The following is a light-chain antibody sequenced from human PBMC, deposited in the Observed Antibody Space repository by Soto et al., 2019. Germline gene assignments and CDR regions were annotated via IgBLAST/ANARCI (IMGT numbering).Light chain of an antibody. CDR3: CSYASTSTRVV. CDR1: GSDVGGYNF. J-gene: IGLJ2*01. CDR2: DGN. V-gene: IGLV2-14*03. Sequence: QSALTQPASVSGSPGQSITISCTGTGSDVGGYNFVSWYQQHPGKAPKLMIYDGNIRPSGVSNRFSGSKSGNTASLPISGPQAEDESDSYCCSYASTSTRVVFGGGTKLAVL.